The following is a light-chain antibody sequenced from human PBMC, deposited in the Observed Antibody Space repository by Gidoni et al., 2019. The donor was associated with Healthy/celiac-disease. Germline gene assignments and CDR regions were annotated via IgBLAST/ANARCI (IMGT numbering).Light chain of an antibody. J-gene: IGKJ4*01. CDR2: AAS. V-gene: IGKV3-11*01. Sequence: EIVLTQSPATLSLSPGERATLSCRASQSVSSYLAWYQQKPGQAPRLLIYAASNRATGIPARFSGSGSGTDFTLTSSSLEPEDVAVYYCQQRSNWPPKLTFGGGTKVEIK. CDR1: QSVSSY. CDR3: QQRSNWPPKLT.